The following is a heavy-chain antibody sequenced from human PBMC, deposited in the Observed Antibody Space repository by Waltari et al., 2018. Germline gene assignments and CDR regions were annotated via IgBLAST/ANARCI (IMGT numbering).Heavy chain of an antibody. CDR1: GGSISSYY. CDR2: IYYSGST. CDR3: ARANRGYSRRGNYMDV. V-gene: IGHV4-59*01. J-gene: IGHJ6*03. D-gene: IGHD5-18*01. Sequence: QVQLQESGPGLVKPSETLSLTCTVSGGSISSYYWSWIRQPPGKGLEWIGYIYYSGSTNSNPSLKSRVTRSVDTSKNQFSLKLSSVTAADTAVYYCARANRGYSRRGNYMDVWGKGTTVTISS.